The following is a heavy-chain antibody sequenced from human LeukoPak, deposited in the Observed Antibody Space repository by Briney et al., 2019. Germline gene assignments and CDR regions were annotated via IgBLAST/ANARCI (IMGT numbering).Heavy chain of an antibody. V-gene: IGHV4-30-4*01. D-gene: IGHD2-21*02. CDR3: ARAYCGGDCYSYYFDY. J-gene: IGHJ4*02. CDR2: IYYSGST. Sequence: PSQTLSLTCTVPGGSISSGDYYWSWIRQPPGKGLEWIGYIYYSGSTYYNPSLKSRVTISVDTSKNQFSLRLSSVTAADTAVYYCARAYCGGDCYSYYFDYWGQGTLVTVSS. CDR1: GGSISSGDYY.